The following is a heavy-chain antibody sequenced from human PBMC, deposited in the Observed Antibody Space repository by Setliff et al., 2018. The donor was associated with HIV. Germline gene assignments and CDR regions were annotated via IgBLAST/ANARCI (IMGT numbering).Heavy chain of an antibody. D-gene: IGHD3-9*01. CDR1: GYTFTGYY. CDR3: ARDYRTTDILSSGYMDV. Sequence: ASVKVSCKASGYTFTGYYIHWVRQAPGQGLQWMGRINPNIGSTNYAQNFQGRATMTRDTSVNTAFMELSNLRSDDTAVYYCARDYRTTDILSSGYMDVWGKGTTGTVSS. V-gene: IGHV1-2*06. J-gene: IGHJ6*03. CDR2: INPNIGST.